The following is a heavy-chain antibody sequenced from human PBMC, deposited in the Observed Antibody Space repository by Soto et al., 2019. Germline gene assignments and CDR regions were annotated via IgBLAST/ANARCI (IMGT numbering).Heavy chain of an antibody. V-gene: IGHV4-4*02. D-gene: IGHD3-10*01. CDR2: IYHSGST. CDR1: GGSISSSNW. CDR3: ARLYMVRGVMNWLDP. J-gene: IGHJ5*02. Sequence: QVQLQESGPGLVKPSGTLSLTCAVSGGSISSSNWWSWVRQPPGKGLEWVGEIYHSGSTNYNPSLKSRVTISVDKSKNQSSLKLSSVTAADTAVYYCARLYMVRGVMNWLDPWGQGTLVTVSS.